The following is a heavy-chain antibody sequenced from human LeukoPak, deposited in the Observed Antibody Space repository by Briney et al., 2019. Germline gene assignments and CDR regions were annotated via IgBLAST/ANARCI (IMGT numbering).Heavy chain of an antibody. J-gene: IGHJ4*02. CDR2: IYYSGST. CDR1: GGSISSSSYY. Sequence: PSETLSLTCTVSGGSISSSSYYWGWIRQPPGKGLEWIGSIYYSGSTYYNPSLKSRVTISVDTSKNQFSLKLSSVTAADTAVYYCARQVDCSGGSCYTFDYWGQGTLVTVSS. D-gene: IGHD2-15*01. V-gene: IGHV4-39*01. CDR3: ARQVDCSGGSCYTFDY.